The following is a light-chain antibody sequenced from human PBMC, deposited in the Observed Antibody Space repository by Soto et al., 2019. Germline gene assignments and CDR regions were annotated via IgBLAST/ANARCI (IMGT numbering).Light chain of an antibody. Sequence: LTQSPAILSLSPGERATLSCTASQSVDTYIAWNQQRPGQPPRLLIHDTSHRASGVPARFRGSGSGTDFTLTITSLEPEDFAVYFCQQRRNWVSFGPGTRL. CDR1: QSVDTY. CDR2: DTS. V-gene: IGKV3-11*01. J-gene: IGKJ3*01. CDR3: QQRRNWVS.